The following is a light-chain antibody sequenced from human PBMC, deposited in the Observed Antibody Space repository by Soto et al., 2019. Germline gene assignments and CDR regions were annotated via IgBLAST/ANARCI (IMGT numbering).Light chain of an antibody. CDR2: KVS. Sequence: VVMTQSPLSLPVTHGQATSISCRSNQSLVHSDGIAYFSWFQQRPGRSPRRLIYKVSNRDSGVPARFSGSGSGTDFTLRISRVEAGDVGVYYCMQGTHWPITFGQGTRLEIK. J-gene: IGKJ5*01. CDR1: QSLVHSDGIAY. V-gene: IGKV2-30*02. CDR3: MQGTHWPIT.